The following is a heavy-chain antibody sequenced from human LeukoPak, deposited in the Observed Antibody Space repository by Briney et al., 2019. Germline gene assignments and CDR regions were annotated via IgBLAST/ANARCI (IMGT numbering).Heavy chain of an antibody. CDR1: GGSISSGSYY. D-gene: IGHD6-6*01. V-gene: IGHV4-61*02. CDR3: ARDQGQLAKYNWFDP. CDR2: IYTSGST. J-gene: IGHJ5*02. Sequence: SETLSLTCTVSGGSISSGSYYWSWIRQPAGKGLEWIGRIYTSGSTNYNPSLKSRVTISVDTSKNQFSLKLSSVTAADTAVYYCARDQGQLAKYNWFDPWGQGTLVTVSS.